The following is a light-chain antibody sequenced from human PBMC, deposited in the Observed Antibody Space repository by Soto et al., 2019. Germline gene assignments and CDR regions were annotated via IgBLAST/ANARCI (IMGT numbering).Light chain of an antibody. CDR2: AAS. V-gene: IGKV1-39*01. CDR1: QIISTY. Sequence: DIQMTQSPSSLSSSVGDIGTITCRSSQIISTYLNWYQQRAGLAPRLLIYAASSLQSGVPPRFSGSGSATDFTLTISSLQPEDFETYFCQQTYSAPQTFGQGTKVDIK. CDR3: QQTYSAPQT. J-gene: IGKJ1*01.